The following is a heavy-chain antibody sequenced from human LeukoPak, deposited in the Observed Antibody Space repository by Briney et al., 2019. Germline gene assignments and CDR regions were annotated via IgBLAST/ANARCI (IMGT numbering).Heavy chain of an antibody. CDR3: ARGYGDSIHFDY. D-gene: IGHD4-17*01. Sequence: GGSLRLSCVDSGFTFSVFWMGWVRQAPGKGLEWVATIKEDGSEKYYVDSVKGRFTISRDNAKNSLYLQMNSLRAEEAAVYYCARGYGDSIHFDYWGQGTLVTVSS. V-gene: IGHV3-7*04. J-gene: IGHJ4*02. CDR2: IKEDGSEK. CDR1: GFTFSVFW.